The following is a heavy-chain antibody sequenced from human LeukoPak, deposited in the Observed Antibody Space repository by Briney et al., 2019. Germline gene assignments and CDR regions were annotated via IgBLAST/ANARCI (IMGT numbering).Heavy chain of an antibody. CDR2: IWYDGSKK. V-gene: IGHV3-33*01. D-gene: IGHD4-23*01. CDR1: GFTFSSYG. Sequence: AGGSLRLSCAASGFTFSSYGMHWVRQAPGKGLEWVAVIWYDGSKKYYADSVKGRLTISRDNSKNTLYLQMDSLRAVDTAVYYCARGYGGNSGYFDYWGQGTLVTVSS. CDR3: ARGYGGNSGYFDY. J-gene: IGHJ4*02.